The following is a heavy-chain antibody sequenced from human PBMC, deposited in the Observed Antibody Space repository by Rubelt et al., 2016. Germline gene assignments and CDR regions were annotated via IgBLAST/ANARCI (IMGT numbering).Heavy chain of an antibody. CDR2: INHSGST. J-gene: IGHJ6*02. CDR3: ARGVAAAGSSYYYGMDV. CDR1: GGSFSGYY. V-gene: IGHV4-34*01. D-gene: IGHD6-13*01. Sequence: QVQLQQWGAGLLKPSETLSLTCAVYGGSFSGYYWSWIRQPPGKGLEWIGEINHSGSTTYNPSLKSRVTISVDPSKNQFARKRGSVTGAETAEYYCARGVAAAGSSYYYGMDVWGQGTTVTVSS.